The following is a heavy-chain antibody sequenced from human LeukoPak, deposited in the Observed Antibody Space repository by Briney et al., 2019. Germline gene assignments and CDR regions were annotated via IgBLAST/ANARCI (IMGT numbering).Heavy chain of an antibody. CDR2: ITASGDST. CDR1: GFTSSNYV. D-gene: IGHD2-15*01. V-gene: IGHV3-23*01. CDR3: ARRDIVVVVSASDY. Sequence: PGGSLRLSCAASGFTSSNYVMIWVRQAPGKGLEWVSGITASGDSTYYGDSVKGRFTMSRDNSKNTVYLQMNSLRVDDTAVYYCARRDIVVVVSASDYWGQGTLVTVSS. J-gene: IGHJ4*02.